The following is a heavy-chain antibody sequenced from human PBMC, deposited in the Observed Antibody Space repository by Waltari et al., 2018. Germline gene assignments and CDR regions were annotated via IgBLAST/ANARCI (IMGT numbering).Heavy chain of an antibody. D-gene: IGHD6-19*01. J-gene: IGHJ5*02. CDR2: INHSGST. V-gene: IGHV4-34*01. CDR3: ARRWEWLVQNWFDP. Sequence: QVQLQQWGAGLLKPSETLSLTCAVYGGSFSGYYWSWIRQPPGKGLEGVGEINHSGSTNYNPALKMRGTISVDTSKNQFSLKLSSGTAADTAVYYCARRWEWLVQNWFDPWGQGTLVTVSS. CDR1: GGSFSGYY.